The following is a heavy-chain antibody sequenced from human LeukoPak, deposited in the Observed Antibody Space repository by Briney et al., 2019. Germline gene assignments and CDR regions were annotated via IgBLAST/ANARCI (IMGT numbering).Heavy chain of an antibody. D-gene: IGHD2-21*02. V-gene: IGHV4-39*01. Sequence: SETLSLTCNVSGGSISTTNYYWGWIRQPPGKGLEWLGNIHYSGSTYYNPSLQSRVTLSVDTSKNQFSLKLTSVTATDTAVYYCARTYPDCDYWGQGTLVTVSS. CDR2: IHYSGST. J-gene: IGHJ4*02. CDR1: GGSISTTNYY. CDR3: ARTYPDCDY.